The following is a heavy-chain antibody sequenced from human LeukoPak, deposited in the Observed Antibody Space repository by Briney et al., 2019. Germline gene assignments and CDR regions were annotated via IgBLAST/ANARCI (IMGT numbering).Heavy chain of an antibody. CDR1: GYTFTSYD. V-gene: IGHV1-8*01. J-gene: IGHJ6*02. CDR3: ASGLIVATMQYYYYGMDV. D-gene: IGHD5-12*01. CDR2: MNPNSGNT. Sequence: ASVKVSCKASGYTFTSYDINWVRQATGQGLEWMGWMNPNSGNTGYAQKFQGRVTMTRNTSISTAYMELNSLRSEDMAVYYCASGLIVATMQYYYYGMDVWGQGTTVTVSS.